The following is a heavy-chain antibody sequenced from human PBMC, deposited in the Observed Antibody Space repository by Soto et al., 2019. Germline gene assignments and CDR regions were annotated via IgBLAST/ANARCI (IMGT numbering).Heavy chain of an antibody. CDR3: ARVATVTTSYYYYYMDV. D-gene: IGHD4-17*01. CDR2: ISAYNGNT. CDR1: GYTFTSYG. Sequence: QVQLVQSGAEVKKPGASVKVSCKASGYTFTSYGISWVRQAPGQGLEWMGWISAYNGNTNYAQKLQGRVTMTTDTSTSTAYMELRSLRSDDTAVYYCARVATVTTSYYYYYMDVWGKGTTVTVSS. J-gene: IGHJ6*03. V-gene: IGHV1-18*01.